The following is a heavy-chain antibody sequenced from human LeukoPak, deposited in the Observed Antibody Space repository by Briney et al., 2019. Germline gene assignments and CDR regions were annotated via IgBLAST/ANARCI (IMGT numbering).Heavy chain of an antibody. J-gene: IGHJ4*02. CDR3: ARAPKHCSGGSCYEFDY. CDR1: GYTFTGYY. D-gene: IGHD2-15*01. Sequence: ASVKVSCKASGYTFTGYYMHCVRQAPGQGLEWMGIINPSGGNTSYAQKFQGRVTMTRDTSTSTVYMELSSLRSEGTAVYYCARAPKHCSGGSCYEFDYWGQGTLVTVSS. CDR2: INPSGGNT. V-gene: IGHV1-46*01.